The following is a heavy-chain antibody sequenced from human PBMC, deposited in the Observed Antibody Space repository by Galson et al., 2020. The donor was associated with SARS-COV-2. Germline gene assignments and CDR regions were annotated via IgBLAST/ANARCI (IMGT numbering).Heavy chain of an antibody. V-gene: IGHV3-73*01. D-gene: IGHD3-10*01. CDR1: GFTFSDCA. CDR3: ARINPSPLTYYDALDI. Sequence: GESLKISCAASGFTFSDCAMHWVRQASGKGLEWVGRIRSKTNSYATAYAASVKGRFTISRDDSKNTAYLQMNSLKTEDTAVYYCARINPSPLTYYDALDIWGQGAMVTVS. J-gene: IGHJ3*02. CDR2: IRSKTNSYAT.